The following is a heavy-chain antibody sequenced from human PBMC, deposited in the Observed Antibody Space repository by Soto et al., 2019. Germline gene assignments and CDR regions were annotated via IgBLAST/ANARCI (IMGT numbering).Heavy chain of an antibody. CDR2: INHSGST. Sequence: SETLSLICAVYSGSFTGYYCSWIRQPPGKGLEWIGEINHSGSTYYNPSLKSRVTISVDRSKNQFSLKLSSVTAADTAVYYCARRYGPGFDYWGQGTLVTVSS. CDR3: ARRYGPGFDY. V-gene: IGHV4-34*01. J-gene: IGHJ4*02. D-gene: IGHD4-17*01. CDR1: SGSFTGYY.